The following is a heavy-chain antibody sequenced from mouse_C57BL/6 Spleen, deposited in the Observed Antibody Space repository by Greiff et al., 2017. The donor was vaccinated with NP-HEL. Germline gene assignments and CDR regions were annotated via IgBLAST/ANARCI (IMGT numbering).Heavy chain of an antibody. CDR3: AREGNYLYYAMDY. D-gene: IGHD2-1*01. CDR1: GYAFSSSW. J-gene: IGHJ4*01. V-gene: IGHV1-82*01. CDR2: IYPGDGDT. Sequence: QVQLKESGPELVKPGASVKISCKASGYAFSSSWMNWVKQRPGKGLEWIGRIYPGDGDTNYNGKFKGKATLTADKSSSTAYMQLSSLTSEDSAVYFCAREGNYLYYAMDYWGQGTSVTVSS.